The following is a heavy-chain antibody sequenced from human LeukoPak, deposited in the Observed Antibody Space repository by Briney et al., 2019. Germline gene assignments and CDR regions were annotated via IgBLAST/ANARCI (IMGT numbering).Heavy chain of an antibody. J-gene: IGHJ4*02. CDR1: GYTFTSYY. D-gene: IGHD6-13*01. CDR3: ARDRGSSWYVDY. V-gene: IGHV1-2*02. CDR2: INPSSGGT. Sequence: GASVKVSCKTSGYTFTSYYIHWVLQAPGQGLEWMGWINPSSGGTEYAQKFQGRVTMTGDTSISTAYMELSRLRSDDTAVYYCARDRGSSWYVDYWGQGTLVTVSS.